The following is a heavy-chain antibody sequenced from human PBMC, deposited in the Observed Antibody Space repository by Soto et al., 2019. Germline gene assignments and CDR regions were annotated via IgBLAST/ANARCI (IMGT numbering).Heavy chain of an antibody. CDR1: GFSLSTSGVG. CDR2: VYWDDDK. D-gene: IGHD3-10*01. V-gene: IGHV2-5*02. J-gene: IGHJ4*02. CDR3: AHLACYGSGSYTY. Sequence: QITLKESGPTLVKPTQTLMLTCTFSGFSLSTSGVGVGWIRQPPGKALEWLASVYWDDDKRYSPSLESRLTITKDTAKHQVGLTTANTDPVDTATDYCAHLACYGSGSYTYWGQGTLVTVSS.